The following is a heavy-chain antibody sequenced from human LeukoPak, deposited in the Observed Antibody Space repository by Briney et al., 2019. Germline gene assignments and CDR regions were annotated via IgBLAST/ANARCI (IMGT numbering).Heavy chain of an antibody. D-gene: IGHD3-10*01. CDR3: ARESGRNYYGSGSLTYYFYMDV. Sequence: RAGGSLRLSCAASGFIFSSYWMHWVRQAPGKGLVWVSRINTDGSSTSYADSVKGRFTISRDNAKNTLYLQMNSLRAEDTAVYYCARESGRNYYGSGSLTYYFYMDVWGKGTTVTVSS. V-gene: IGHV3-74*01. CDR1: GFIFSSYW. CDR2: INTDGSST. J-gene: IGHJ6*03.